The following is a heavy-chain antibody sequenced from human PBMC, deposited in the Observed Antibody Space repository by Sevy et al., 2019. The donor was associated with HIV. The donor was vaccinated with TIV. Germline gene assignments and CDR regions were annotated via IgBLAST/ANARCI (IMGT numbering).Heavy chain of an antibody. CDR3: AGAGRGVVVITKPLDY. CDR2: IWYDGSNK. J-gene: IGHJ4*02. V-gene: IGHV3-33*01. D-gene: IGHD3-22*01. Sequence: GGSLRLSCAASGFTFSSYGMHWVRQAPGKGLEWVAVIWYDGSNKYYADSVKGRFTISRDNSKNTLYLQMNSLRAEDTAVYYWAGAGRGVVVITKPLDYWGQGTLVTVSS. CDR1: GFTFSSYG.